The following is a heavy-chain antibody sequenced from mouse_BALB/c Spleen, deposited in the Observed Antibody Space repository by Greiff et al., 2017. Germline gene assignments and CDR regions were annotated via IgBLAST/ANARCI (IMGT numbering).Heavy chain of an antibody. Sequence: QVQLKQSGAELVRPGTSVKVSCKASGYAFTNYLIEWVKQRPGQGLEWIGVINPGSGGTNYNEKFKGKATLTADKSSSTAYMQLSSLTSDDSAVYFCARSGPEYFDVWGAGTTVTVSS. CDR1: GYAFTNYL. V-gene: IGHV1-54*01. D-gene: IGHD3-1*01. J-gene: IGHJ1*01. CDR2: INPGSGGT. CDR3: ARSGPEYFDV.